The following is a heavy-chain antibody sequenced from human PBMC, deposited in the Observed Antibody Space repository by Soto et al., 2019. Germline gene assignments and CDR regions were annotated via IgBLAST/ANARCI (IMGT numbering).Heavy chain of an antibody. V-gene: IGHV1-8*01. CDR3: ARDKIAAAGTRWFDP. CDR2: MNPNSGNT. Sequence: ASVKVSCKASGYTFTSYDINWVRQATGQGLEWMGWMNPNSGNTGYAQKFQGRVTMTRNTSISTAYMELSSLRSEDTAVYYCARDKIAAAGTRWFDPWGQGTLVTVSS. J-gene: IGHJ5*02. CDR1: GYTFTSYD. D-gene: IGHD6-13*01.